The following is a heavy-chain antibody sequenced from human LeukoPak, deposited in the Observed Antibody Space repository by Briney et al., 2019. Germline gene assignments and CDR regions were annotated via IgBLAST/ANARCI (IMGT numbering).Heavy chain of an antibody. D-gene: IGHD2-2*01. CDR1: GYTFTGYY. CDR2: INPNSGGT. J-gene: IGHJ4*02. CDR3: ARANALYCSSTSCLFDY. Sequence: ASVKVSCKASGYTFTGYYMHWVRQAPGRGLEWMAWINPNSGGTYYAQNFHDRITMTRDTPISTAYMELSRLRSDDTAIYYCARANALYCSSTSCLFDYWGQGTLVTVSS. V-gene: IGHV1-2*02.